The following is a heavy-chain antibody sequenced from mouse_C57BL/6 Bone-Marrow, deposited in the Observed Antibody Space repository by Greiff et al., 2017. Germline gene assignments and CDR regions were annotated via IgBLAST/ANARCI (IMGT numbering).Heavy chain of an antibody. D-gene: IGHD2-3*01. CDR2: ISDGGSYT. CDR1: GFTFSSYA. J-gene: IGHJ2*01. V-gene: IGHV5-4*01. Sequence: EVKLVESGGGLVKPGGSLKLSCAASGFTFSSYAMSWVRQTPEKRLEWVATISDGGSYTYYPDNVKGRFTISRDNAKNNLYLQMSHLKSEDTAMYYCARDPLPHDGDYAYRGENTTLTESS. CDR3: ARDPLPHDGDYAY.